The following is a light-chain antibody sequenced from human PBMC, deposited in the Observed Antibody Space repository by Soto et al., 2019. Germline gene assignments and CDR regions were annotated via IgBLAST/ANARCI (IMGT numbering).Light chain of an antibody. J-gene: IGKJ1*01. Sequence: EILLTQSPGTLSFSPGERATLSCRASQSVSAGYLAWYQQRPGQAPRLLIYVASYRAPGIPDRFSGSGSGTDFTLTISRLEPEDSAVYYCQQYGGSPTFGQGTKVDI. CDR1: QSVSAGY. CDR2: VAS. CDR3: QQYGGSPT. V-gene: IGKV3-20*01.